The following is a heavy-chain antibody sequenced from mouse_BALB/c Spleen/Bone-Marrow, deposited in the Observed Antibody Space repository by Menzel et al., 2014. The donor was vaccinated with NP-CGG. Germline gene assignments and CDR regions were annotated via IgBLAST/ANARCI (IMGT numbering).Heavy chain of an antibody. CDR2: IDPANGNT. CDR3: ARWGITTGFAY. Sequence: LEWIGRIDPANGNTKYDPKFQGKATITADTSSNTAYLQLSSLTSEDTAVYYCARWGITTGFAYWGQGTLVTVSA. J-gene: IGHJ3*01. V-gene: IGHV14-3*02. D-gene: IGHD2-4*01.